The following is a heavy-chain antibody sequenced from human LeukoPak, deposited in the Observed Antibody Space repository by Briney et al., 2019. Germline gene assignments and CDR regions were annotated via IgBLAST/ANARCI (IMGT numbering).Heavy chain of an antibody. CDR1: GFTFSSYW. CDR2: INSDGSTT. D-gene: IGHD6-6*01. J-gene: IGHJ4*02. V-gene: IGHV3-74*01. Sequence: GGSLSLSCAASGFTFSSYWMHWVRQAPGKGLVWVSIINSDGSTTNYADSVKGRFTISRDNAKNTLYLQLNSLRPEDTAVYYCARDYSSWFDYWGQGTLVTVSS. CDR3: ARDYSSWFDY.